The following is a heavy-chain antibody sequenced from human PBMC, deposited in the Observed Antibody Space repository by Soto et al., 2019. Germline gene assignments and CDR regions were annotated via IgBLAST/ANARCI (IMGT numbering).Heavy chain of an antibody. CDR3: ARGRLSYYHYYGMDA. D-gene: IGHD6-25*01. Sequence: SETLSLTCTVSGGSISSSSYYWGWIRQPPGKGLEWIGSIFYSGSTYYNPSLKSRVTISVDTSKNQFSLKLSSVTAADTAVYYCARGRLSYYHYYGMDAWGQGTTVTVSS. V-gene: IGHV4-39*01. J-gene: IGHJ6*02. CDR1: GGSISSSSYY. CDR2: IFYSGST.